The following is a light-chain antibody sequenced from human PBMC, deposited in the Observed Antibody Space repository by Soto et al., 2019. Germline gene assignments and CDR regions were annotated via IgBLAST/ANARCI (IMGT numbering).Light chain of an antibody. J-gene: IGKJ1*01. Sequence: ETVMTQSPLFLPVTPGEPASISCRSIQSLMFSVGRNYLDWFLQKPGQYPQILIYLASNRASGVPDRFSGSGSGTHFKLNISRVEAEDGGIYVCMQELRSTPTFGQGTKVDIK. CDR3: MQELRSTPT. V-gene: IGKV2-28*01. CDR2: LAS. CDR1: QSLMFSVGRNY.